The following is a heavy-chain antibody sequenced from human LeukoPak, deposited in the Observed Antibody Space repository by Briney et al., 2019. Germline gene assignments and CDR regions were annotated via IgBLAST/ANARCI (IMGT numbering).Heavy chain of an antibody. D-gene: IGHD3-10*01. CDR1: GYSFTSYW. CDR3: ARIKMVRGAVNWFDP. CDR2: IYPGDSDT. Sequence: GESLKISCKGSGYSFTSYWIGWVRQTPGKGLEWMGIIYPGDSDTRYSPSFQGQVTISADKSISTAYLQWSSLKASDTAMYYCARIKMVRGAVNWFDPWGQGTLVTVSS. V-gene: IGHV5-51*01. J-gene: IGHJ5*02.